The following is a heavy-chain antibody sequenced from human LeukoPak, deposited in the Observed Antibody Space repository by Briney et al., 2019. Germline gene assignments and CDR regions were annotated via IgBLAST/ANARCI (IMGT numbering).Heavy chain of an antibody. CDR1: GFTFSSYA. D-gene: IGHD4-17*01. J-gene: IGHJ4*02. CDR2: VSGSGGST. V-gene: IGHV3-23*01. Sequence: PGGSLRLSCAASGFTFSSYAVYWVRQAPGKGLEWVSTVSGSGGSTYYADSVQGRFAISRDHSKNTLYLQMNSLRAEDTAVYYCAKGATVTTYSYFDYWGQGTLVTVSS. CDR3: AKGATVTTYSYFDY.